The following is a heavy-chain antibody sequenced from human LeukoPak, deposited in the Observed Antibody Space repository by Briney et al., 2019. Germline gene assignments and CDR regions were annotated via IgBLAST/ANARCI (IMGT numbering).Heavy chain of an antibody. CDR2: IRYDGSNK. Sequence: GGSLRLSCAASGFTFSSYGMHWVRQAPGKGLEWVAFIRYDGSNKYYADSVKGRFTISRDNSKNTLYLQMNSLRAEDTAVYYCARVAPERGIAAAGTLPFDYWGQGTLVTVSS. V-gene: IGHV3-30*02. CDR3: ARVAPERGIAAAGTLPFDY. D-gene: IGHD6-13*01. CDR1: GFTFSSYG. J-gene: IGHJ4*02.